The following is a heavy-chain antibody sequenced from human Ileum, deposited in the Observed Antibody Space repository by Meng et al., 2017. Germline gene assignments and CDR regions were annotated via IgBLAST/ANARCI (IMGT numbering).Heavy chain of an antibody. D-gene: IGHD5-12*01. CDR2: MYIDGSST. V-gene: IGHV3-74*01. Sequence: LKISCTASGFTFSSYWMHWVRQAPGKGLVWVSRMYIDGSSTYYADSVMGRFTISRDNAKNTLYLQMNSLRAEDTAVYYCARGGAGYGNFDCWGQGTLVTVSS. CDR1: GFTFSSYW. J-gene: IGHJ4*02. CDR3: ARGGAGYGNFDC.